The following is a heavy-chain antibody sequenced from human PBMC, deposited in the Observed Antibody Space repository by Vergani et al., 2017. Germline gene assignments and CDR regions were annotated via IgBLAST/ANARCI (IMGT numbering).Heavy chain of an antibody. J-gene: IGHJ3*02. CDR2: IIPIFGTA. Sequence: QVQLVQSGAEVKKPGSSVKVSCKASGGTFSSYAISWVRQAPGQGLEWMGGIIPIFGTANYAQKFQGRVTITADESTSTAYMELSSLRSEDTAVYYCARDTTYCSGGSCYSEDAFDIWGQGTMVTVSS. CDR3: ARDTTYCSGGSCYSEDAFDI. D-gene: IGHD2-15*01. CDR1: GGTFSSYA. V-gene: IGHV1-69*01.